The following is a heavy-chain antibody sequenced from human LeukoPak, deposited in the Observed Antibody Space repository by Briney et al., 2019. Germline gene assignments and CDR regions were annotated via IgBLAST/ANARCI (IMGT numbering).Heavy chain of an antibody. J-gene: IGHJ4*02. CDR3: AKARLYGWGDFDY. D-gene: IGHD3-10*01. CDR2: IYSGGST. Sequence: GGSLRLSCAASGFTVSSNYMSWVRQAPGKGLEWVSVIYSGGSTYYADSVKGRFTISRDNSKNTLYLQMNSLRAEDTAVYYCAKARLYGWGDFDYWGQGTLVTVSS. CDR1: GFTVSSNY. V-gene: IGHV3-53*05.